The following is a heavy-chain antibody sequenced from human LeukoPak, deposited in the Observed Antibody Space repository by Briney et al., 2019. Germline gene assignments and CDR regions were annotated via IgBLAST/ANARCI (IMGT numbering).Heavy chain of an antibody. V-gene: IGHV3-21*01. Sequence: GGSLRLSCAASGFTFSSYSMNWVRQAPGKGLEWVSSISSSSYIYYADSVKGRFTISRDNAKNSLYLQMNSLRAEDTAVYYCARDYYYGLGSYSRGMDVWGQGTTVTVSS. J-gene: IGHJ6*02. CDR3: ARDYYYGLGSYSRGMDV. D-gene: IGHD3-10*01. CDR2: ISSSSYI. CDR1: GFTFSSYS.